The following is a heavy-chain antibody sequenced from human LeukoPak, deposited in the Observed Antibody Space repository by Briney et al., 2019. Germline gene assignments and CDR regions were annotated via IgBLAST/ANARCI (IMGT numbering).Heavy chain of an antibody. V-gene: IGHV3-48*01. J-gene: IGHJ4*02. Sequence: GRSLRLSCAASGFTFSSYSMNWVRQAPGKGLEWVSYISSSSSTIYYADSVKGRFTISRDNAKNSLYLQMNSLRAEDTAVYYCARAGRREHFDYWGQGTLVTVSS. CDR2: ISSSSSTI. D-gene: IGHD1-26*01. CDR1: GFTFSSYS. CDR3: ARAGRREHFDY.